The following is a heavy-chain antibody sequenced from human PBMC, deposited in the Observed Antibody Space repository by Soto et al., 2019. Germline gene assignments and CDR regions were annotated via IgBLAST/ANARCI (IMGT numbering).Heavy chain of an antibody. CDR3: VRSYYQYGMDV. CDR1: GGTFSSYT. V-gene: IGHV1-69*02. CDR2: IIPIAGIA. J-gene: IGHJ6*02. Sequence: QVQLVQSGAEVKKPGSSVKVSCKASGGTFSSYTINWVRQAPGQGLEWMGRIIPIAGIANYAQKFQGRVTITADRSTSTAYMELSSLRSEYTAVYYCVRSYYQYGMDVWGQGTTVTVSS.